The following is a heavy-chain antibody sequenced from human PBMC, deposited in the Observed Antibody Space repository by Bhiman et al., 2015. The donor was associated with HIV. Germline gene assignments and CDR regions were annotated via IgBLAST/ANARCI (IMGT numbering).Heavy chain of an antibody. D-gene: IGHD3-3*01. J-gene: IGHJ4*02. Sequence: EVQLVESGGGLVQPGGSLRLSCAASGFTFSSYNMNWVRQAPGKGLEWVSYISSSSNTKYYADSVKGRFTISRDNAKNSLYLQMNSLRAEDTAVYYCARERGNVLQFLEWLSAPYYFDYWGQGTLVTVSS. V-gene: IGHV3-48*04. CDR3: ARERGNVLQFLEWLSAPYYFDY. CDR2: ISSSSNTK. CDR1: GFTFSSYN.